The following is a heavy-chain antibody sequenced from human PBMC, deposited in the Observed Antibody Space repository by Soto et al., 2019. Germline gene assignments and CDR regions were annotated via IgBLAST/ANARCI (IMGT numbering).Heavy chain of an antibody. D-gene: IGHD3-22*01. CDR2: INPSGGST. V-gene: IGHV1-46*01. CDR3: ARDKEYYYDSSGYYYSLNWFDP. Sequence: QVQLVQSGAEVKKPGASVKVSCKASGYTFTSYYMHWVRQAPGQGLEWMGIINPSGGSTSYAQKFQGKVTMTRDTSTSTVDMELSSLRSEDTAVYYCARDKEYYYDSSGYYYSLNWFDPWGQGTLVTVSS. J-gene: IGHJ5*02. CDR1: GYTFTSYY.